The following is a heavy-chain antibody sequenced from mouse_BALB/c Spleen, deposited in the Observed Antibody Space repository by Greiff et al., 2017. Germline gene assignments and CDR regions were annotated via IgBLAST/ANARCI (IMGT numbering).Heavy chain of an antibody. V-gene: IGHV5-17*02. CDR2: ISSGSSTI. J-gene: IGHJ1*01. CDR1: GFTFSSFG. D-gene: IGHD1-1*01. CDR3: AGTDSSPCWYIDD. Sequence: EVQGVESGGGLVQPGGSRKLSCAASGFTFSSFGMHWVRQAPEKGLEWVAYISSGSSTIYYADTVKGRFTISRDNPKNTLFLQMTSLRSEDTAMYYCAGTDSSPCWYIDDWGAGTTVTVSS.